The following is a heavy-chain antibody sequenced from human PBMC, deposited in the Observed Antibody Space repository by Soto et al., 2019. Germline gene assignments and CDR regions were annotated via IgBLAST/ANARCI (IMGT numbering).Heavy chain of an antibody. Sequence: GGSLRLSCAASGFTFNTYGMHWVRQAPGKGLEWVAVISYDGSSKYYADSVKGRFTTSRDNSKNTLYLQMNSLRAEDTAVYYCARKGDSSGWYFAYWGQGTLVTVSS. D-gene: IGHD6-19*01. CDR1: GFTFNTYG. CDR3: ARKGDSSGWYFAY. CDR2: ISYDGSSK. J-gene: IGHJ4*02. V-gene: IGHV3-30*19.